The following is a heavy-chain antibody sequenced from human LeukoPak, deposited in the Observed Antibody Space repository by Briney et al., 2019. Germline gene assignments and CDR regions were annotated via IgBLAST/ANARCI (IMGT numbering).Heavy chain of an antibody. J-gene: IGHJ4*02. Sequence: GGSLRLSCAASGFTFSSYSMNWVRQAPGKGLEWVSYISSSSSTIYYADSVKGRFTISRDNAKNLLYLQMNSLRAEDTAVYYCAREVDYYDSSGYTDYWGQGTLVTVSS. CDR2: ISSSSSTI. D-gene: IGHD3-22*01. CDR3: AREVDYYDSSGYTDY. CDR1: GFTFSSYS. V-gene: IGHV3-48*01.